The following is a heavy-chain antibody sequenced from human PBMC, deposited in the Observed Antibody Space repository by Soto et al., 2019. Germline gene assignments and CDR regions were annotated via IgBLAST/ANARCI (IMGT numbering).Heavy chain of an antibody. CDR3: ARVLLVGAGVYYYYMDV. CDR2: IYYSGST. V-gene: IGHV4-31*03. Sequence: SETLSLTCTVSGGSISSGGYYWSWIRQHPGKGLEWIGYIYYSGSTYYNPSLKSRVTISVDTSKNQFSLKLSSVTAADTAVYYCARVLLVGAGVYYYYMDVWGKGTTVTVSS. CDR1: GGSISSGGYY. D-gene: IGHD1-26*01. J-gene: IGHJ6*03.